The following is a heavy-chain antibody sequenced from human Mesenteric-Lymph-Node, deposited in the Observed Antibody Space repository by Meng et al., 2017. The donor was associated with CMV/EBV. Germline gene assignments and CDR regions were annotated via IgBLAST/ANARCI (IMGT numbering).Heavy chain of an antibody. CDR3: ARDRGV. CDR2: IRYDGSHQ. Sequence: GESLKISCAASGFTFSSYGMHWVRQAPGKGLEWVAFIRYDGSHQDYADSVKGRFTISRDNAKNSLYLQMNSLRAEDTAVYYCARDRGVWGQGTLVTVSS. CDR1: GFTFSSYG. V-gene: IGHV3-30*02. J-gene: IGHJ4*02. D-gene: IGHD3-10*01.